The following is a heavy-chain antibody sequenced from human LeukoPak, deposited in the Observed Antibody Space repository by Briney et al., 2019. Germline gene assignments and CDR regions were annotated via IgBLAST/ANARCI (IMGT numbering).Heavy chain of an antibody. CDR3: ARVFTGYDF. V-gene: IGHV3-23*01. J-gene: IGHJ4*02. Sequence: GGSLRLSCEASGFTFSTYGMTWVRQAPGKGLEWVSSISGSGGSTYYSDSVKGRFTISRDNSDNTVHLQMNSLTAEDTAVYYCARVFTGYDFWGQGTLVTVSS. CDR1: GFTFSTYG. CDR2: ISGSGGST. D-gene: IGHD3-22*01.